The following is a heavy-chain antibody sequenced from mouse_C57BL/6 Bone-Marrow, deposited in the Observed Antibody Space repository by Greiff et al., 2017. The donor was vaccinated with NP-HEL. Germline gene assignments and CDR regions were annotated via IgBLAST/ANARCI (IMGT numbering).Heavy chain of an antibody. J-gene: IGHJ4*01. CDR2: ISDGGSYT. CDR1: GFTFSSYA. V-gene: IGHV5-4*01. Sequence: EVQRVESGGGLVKPGGSLKLSCAASGFTFSSYAMSWVRQTPEKRLEWVATISDGGSYTYYPDNVKGRFTLSRDKAKNNLYLQLSHLKSEDTAMDYCAREGYGYDYAMDYWGQGTSVTVSS. D-gene: IGHD2-2*01. CDR3: AREGYGYDYAMDY.